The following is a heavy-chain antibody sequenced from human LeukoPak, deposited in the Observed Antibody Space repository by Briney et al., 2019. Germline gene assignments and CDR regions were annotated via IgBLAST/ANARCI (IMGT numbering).Heavy chain of an antibody. CDR2: IYTSGST. D-gene: IGHD2-21*02. V-gene: IGHV4-4*07. Sequence: SETLSLTCTVSGGSISSYYWNWIRQPAGKGLEWIGRIYTSGSTDYNPSLKSRVTMSVDTSKNQFSLKVTSVTAADTAVYYCARDNLGCGGDCYSGDYYYYMDVWGKGTTVTISS. J-gene: IGHJ6*03. CDR3: ARDNLGCGGDCYSGDYYYYMDV. CDR1: GGSISSYY.